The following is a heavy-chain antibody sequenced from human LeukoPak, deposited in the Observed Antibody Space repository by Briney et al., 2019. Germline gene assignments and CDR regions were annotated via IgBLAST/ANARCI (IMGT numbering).Heavy chain of an antibody. CDR1: GFTFSYYE. V-gene: IGHV3-13*01. Sequence: GGSLRLSCAACGFTFSYYEMHWVRQATGKGVEWVSAIRTAGDTYYTGSVKGRFTLSRENAKTSLYLQMNSLRAGDTAVYYCARVAKERVGGVYYFDYWGQGTLVTVSS. CDR3: ARVAKERVGGVYYFDY. J-gene: IGHJ4*02. D-gene: IGHD1-1*01. CDR2: IRTAGDT.